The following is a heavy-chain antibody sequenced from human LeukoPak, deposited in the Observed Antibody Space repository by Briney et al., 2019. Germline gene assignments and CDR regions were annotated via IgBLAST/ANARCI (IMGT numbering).Heavy chain of an antibody. CDR3: ARVEVVIAIPRAFDI. CDR2: IYYSGST. Sequence: SETLSLTCTVSGGSISSSTYYWGWIRRPPGKGLEWIGSIYYSGSTYYNPSLKSRVTISVDTSKNQFSLKLSSVTAADTAVYYCARVEVVIAIPRAFDIWGQGTMVTVSS. D-gene: IGHD2-21*01. J-gene: IGHJ3*02. CDR1: GGSISSSTYY. V-gene: IGHV4-39*01.